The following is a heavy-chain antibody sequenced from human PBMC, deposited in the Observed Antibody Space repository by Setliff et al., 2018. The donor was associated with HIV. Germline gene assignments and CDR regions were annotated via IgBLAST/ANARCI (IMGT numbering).Heavy chain of an antibody. Sequence: SETLSLTCSVSGDSMFRPNYYLSWIRKPAGKGLEWIGSLYYSGSTYYNPSLKSRVTISVDTSKNQFSLKLTSVTAADTAVYYCARHGGDWGPFDYWGQGALVTVSS. J-gene: IGHJ4*02. CDR3: ARHGGDWGPFDY. D-gene: IGHD2-21*02. CDR1: GDSMFRPNYY. CDR2: LYYSGST. V-gene: IGHV4-39*01.